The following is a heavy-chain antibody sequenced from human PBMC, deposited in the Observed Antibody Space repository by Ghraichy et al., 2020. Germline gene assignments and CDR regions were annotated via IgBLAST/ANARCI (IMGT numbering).Heavy chain of an antibody. CDR2: IIPILGIA. D-gene: IGHD3-3*01. J-gene: IGHJ5*02. CDR1: GGTFSSYT. CDR3: ARRSDYDFSSWFDP. V-gene: IGHV1-69*02. Sequence: SVKVSCKASGGTFSSYTISWVRQAPGQGLEWMGRIIPILGIANYAQKFQGRVTITADKSTSTAYMELSSLRSEDTAVYYCARRSDYDFSSWFDPWGQGTLVTVSS.